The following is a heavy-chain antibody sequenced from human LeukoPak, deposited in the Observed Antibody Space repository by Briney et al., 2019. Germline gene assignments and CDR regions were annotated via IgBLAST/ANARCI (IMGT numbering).Heavy chain of an antibody. CDR3: AREAVANDAFDI. J-gene: IGHJ3*02. D-gene: IGHD5-12*01. CDR1: GGSISSGSYY. V-gene: IGHV4-61*02. CDR2: IYTSGST. Sequence: PSETLSLTCTVSGGSISSGSYYWSWIRHPAGKGLEWIGRIYTSGSTNYNPSLKSRVTISVDTSKNQFSLKLSSVTAADTAVYYCAREAVANDAFDIWGQGTMVTVSS.